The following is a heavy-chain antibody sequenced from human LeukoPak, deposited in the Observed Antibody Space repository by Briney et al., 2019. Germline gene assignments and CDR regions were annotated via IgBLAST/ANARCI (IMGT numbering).Heavy chain of an antibody. J-gene: IGHJ5*02. V-gene: IGHV3-7*01. CDR2: IKQDGSEK. CDR1: GFTLGDSW. Sequence: GGSPRLSCAAPGFTLGDSWMNWARQTQERGLGWVAIIKQDGSEKFYGASVKGRFIISRDNAKNSLSRQMNRVRAKETGVYYCVTGRGDLWGQGNLVTVSS. CDR3: VTGRGDL.